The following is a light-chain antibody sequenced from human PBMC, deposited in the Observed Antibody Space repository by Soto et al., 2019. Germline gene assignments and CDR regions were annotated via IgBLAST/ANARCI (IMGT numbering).Light chain of an antibody. CDR2: AAS. V-gene: IGKV1-27*01. Sequence: DTPMTQSPSSLSASVGDRVTITCRASQGISNYLAWYQQKPGKVPKLLIYAASTLQSGVPSRFSGSGSGTDFTLTISSLQPEDVATYYCQKYYSALWTFGQGTKVEIK. J-gene: IGKJ1*01. CDR3: QKYYSALWT. CDR1: QGISNY.